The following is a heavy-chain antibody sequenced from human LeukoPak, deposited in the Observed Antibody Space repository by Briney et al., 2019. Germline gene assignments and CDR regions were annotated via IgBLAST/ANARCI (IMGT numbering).Heavy chain of an antibody. CDR2: IYSGGST. D-gene: IGHD3-22*01. V-gene: IGHV3-66*02. Sequence: GGSLRLSCAASGFTVSSNYMSWVRQAPGKGLEWVSVIYSGGSTYYADSVKGRFTISRDNSKNTMYLQMNRLRAEDTAVYYCARWYYYDSSGYLHDAFDIWGQGTMVTVSS. CDR1: GFTVSSNY. J-gene: IGHJ3*02. CDR3: ARWYYYDSSGYLHDAFDI.